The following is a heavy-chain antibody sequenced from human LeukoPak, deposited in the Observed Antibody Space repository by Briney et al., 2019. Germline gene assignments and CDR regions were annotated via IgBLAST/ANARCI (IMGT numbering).Heavy chain of an antibody. CDR3: ANGLYYPEYYFNY. V-gene: IGHV3-23*01. CDR2: ISGSGASI. CDR1: GFTFSSYA. Sequence: GGSLRLSCAASGFTFSSYAMSWVRQAPGKGLEWVSGISGSGASIYYADSVKGRFTISRDNSKNTPYLQVNSLRAEDTAVYYCANGLYYPEYYFNYWGQGTLVTVSS. J-gene: IGHJ4*02. D-gene: IGHD3-22*01.